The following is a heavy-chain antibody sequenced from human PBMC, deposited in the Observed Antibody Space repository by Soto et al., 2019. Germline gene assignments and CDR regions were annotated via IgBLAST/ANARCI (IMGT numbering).Heavy chain of an antibody. Sequence: QVQLQESGPGLVKPSETLSLTCTVSGGSVSSGSYYWSWIRQPPGKGLEWIGYVYYSGSTNYNPSLKSRVTISVDTSKNQFSLNLGSVTAADTAVYYCARDAGIAAAGMKYWGQGTLVTVSS. J-gene: IGHJ4*02. CDR3: ARDAGIAAAGMKY. D-gene: IGHD6-13*01. CDR1: GGSVSSGSYY. V-gene: IGHV4-61*01. CDR2: VYYSGST.